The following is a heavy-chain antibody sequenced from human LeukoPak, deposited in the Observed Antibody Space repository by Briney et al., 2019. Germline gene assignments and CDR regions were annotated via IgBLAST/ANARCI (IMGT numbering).Heavy chain of an antibody. V-gene: IGHV3-43*02. Sequence: PGGSLRLSCTASGFTFDRFSMHWVRQAPGKGLQWVALITGDAGAKYYADSVRGRFTISRDNSKSSLYLQPNRVTTEDTAFYFCARGSYDSSGPNWFDPWGQGTLVTVSS. CDR1: GFTFDRFS. CDR3: ARGSYDSSGPNWFDP. D-gene: IGHD3-22*01. J-gene: IGHJ5*02. CDR2: ITGDAGAK.